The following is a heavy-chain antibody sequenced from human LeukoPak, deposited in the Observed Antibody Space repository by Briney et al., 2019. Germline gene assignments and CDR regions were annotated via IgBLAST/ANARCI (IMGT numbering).Heavy chain of an antibody. Sequence: SETLSRTCTVSGGSINGYFWRWFRHRPGKGLKWIGNIYHTGSTKYNPSPKTPVPVYFHPSDNQFSLLLTSVTPADTALYYCARHDGATTPYYYYYYMDVWGKGTTVPVSS. CDR1: GGSINGYF. J-gene: IGHJ6*03. CDR2: IYHTGST. CDR3: ARHDGATTPYYYYYYMDV. D-gene: IGHD5-12*01. V-gene: IGHV4-59*08.